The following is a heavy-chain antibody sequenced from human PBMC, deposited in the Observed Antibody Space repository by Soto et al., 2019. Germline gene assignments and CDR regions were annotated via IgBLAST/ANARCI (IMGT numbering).Heavy chain of an antibody. D-gene: IGHD2-15*01. CDR2: IYYSGST. V-gene: IGHV4-31*03. CDR3: ARYHCSGGSCSGNWFDP. CDR1: GGSISSGGYY. Sequence: SETLSLTCTVSGGSISSGGYYWSWIRQHPGKGLEWIGYIYYSGSTYYNPSLKSRVTISVDTSKNQFSLKLSSVTAADTAVYYCARYHCSGGSCSGNWFDPWGQGTLVTVSS. J-gene: IGHJ5*02.